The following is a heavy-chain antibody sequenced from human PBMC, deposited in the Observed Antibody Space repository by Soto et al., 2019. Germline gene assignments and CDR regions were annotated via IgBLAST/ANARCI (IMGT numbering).Heavy chain of an antibody. D-gene: IGHD3-10*01. CDR3: ARDRMVRGVIITSGYYYYYMDV. J-gene: IGHJ6*03. CDR1: GGTFSSYT. V-gene: IGHV1-69*08. Sequence: QVQLVQSGAEVKKPGSSVKVSCKASGGTFSSYTISWVRQAPGQGLEWMGRIIPILGIANCAQKFQGRVTIPGDKSTGTAYTELCSLRSEDTAVYYCARDRMVRGVIITSGYYYYYMDVWGKGTTVTVSS. CDR2: IIPILGIA.